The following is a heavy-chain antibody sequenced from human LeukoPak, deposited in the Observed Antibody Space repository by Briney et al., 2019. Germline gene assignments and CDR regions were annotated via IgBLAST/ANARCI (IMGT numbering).Heavy chain of an antibody. CDR2: IYYSGST. CDR1: GGSISSGDYY. Sequence: SETLSLTCTVSGGSISSGDYYWSWIRQPPGKGLEWIGYIYYSGSTYYNPSLKSRVTISVDTSKNQFSLKLSSVTAADTAVYYCARVVIAARLFDYWGQGTLVTVSS. J-gene: IGHJ4*02. D-gene: IGHD6-6*01. CDR3: ARVVIAARLFDY. V-gene: IGHV4-30-4*08.